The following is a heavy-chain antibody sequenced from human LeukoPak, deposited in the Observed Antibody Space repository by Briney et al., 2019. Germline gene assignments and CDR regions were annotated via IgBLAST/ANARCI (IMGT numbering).Heavy chain of an antibody. CDR2: LYSSGRT. CDR1: GFTFRSYG. D-gene: IGHD2-21*01. V-gene: IGHV3-53*01. CDR3: AREIGRGVISPYFDH. Sequence: GGSLRLSCAASGFTFRSYGMSWVRHAPGKGLEGVALLYSSGRTVYADSVKGRFAVSRDNSKNTLYFQMNSLRVEDTAVYYCAREIGRGVISPYFDHWGQGALVTVSS. J-gene: IGHJ4*02.